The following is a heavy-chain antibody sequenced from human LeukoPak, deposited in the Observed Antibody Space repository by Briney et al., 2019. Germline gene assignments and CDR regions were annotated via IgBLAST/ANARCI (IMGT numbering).Heavy chain of an antibody. J-gene: IGHJ4*02. D-gene: IGHD6-19*01. CDR3: ARRGYSSGSYYFDY. Sequence: SETLSLTCSVSGGSISSYYWSWFRQPPAKGLEWIGYIYYSGSTNYNPSLKSRVTISADTSKNQFSLKLSSVTAADTAMYYCARRGYSSGSYYFDYWGQGALVTVAS. CDR2: IYYSGST. V-gene: IGHV4-59*08. CDR1: GGSISSYY.